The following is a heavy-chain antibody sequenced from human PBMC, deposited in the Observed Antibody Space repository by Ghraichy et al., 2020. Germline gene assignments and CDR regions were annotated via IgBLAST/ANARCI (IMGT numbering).Heavy chain of an antibody. CDR3: ARRYIITVTPNAFDI. CDR2: ITWNSGNI. D-gene: IGHD4-17*01. V-gene: IGHV3-9*01. J-gene: IGHJ3*02. CDR1: GFTFDDYA. Sequence: GGSLRLSCAASGFTFDDYAMHWVRQAPGKCLEWVSGITWNSGNIGYADSVKGRFTISRDNAKNSLYLQMNGLRAEDTCLYYCARRYIITVTPNAFDIWGHGTMVTVS.